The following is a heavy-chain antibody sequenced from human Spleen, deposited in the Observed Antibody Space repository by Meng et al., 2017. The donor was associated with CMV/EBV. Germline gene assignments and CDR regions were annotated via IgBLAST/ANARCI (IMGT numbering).Heavy chain of an antibody. D-gene: IGHD2-2*01. J-gene: IGHJ4*02. CDR2: ISSTSTYI. Sequence: ASGFSFSTGTMNWVRQAPGKGLEGVSSISSTSTYIHYADSVRGRFTISRDNAKNSLYLQMDSLRAEDTAVYYCARAEAYQVPNFDYWGQGTLVTVSS. CDR3: ARAEAYQVPNFDY. V-gene: IGHV3-21*01. CDR1: GFSFSTGT.